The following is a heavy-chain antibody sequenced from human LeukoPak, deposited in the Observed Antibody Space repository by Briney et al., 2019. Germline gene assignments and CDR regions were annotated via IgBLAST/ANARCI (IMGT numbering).Heavy chain of an antibody. CDR2: IYYSGST. CDR3: ARITRIAAAGPINWFDP. Sequence: SETLSLTCTVSGGSISSGGYYWSWIRQHPGKGLEWIGYIYYSGSTYYNPSLKSRVTISVDTSKNQFSLKLSSVTAADTAVYYCARITRIAAAGPINWFDPWGQGTLVTVSS. J-gene: IGHJ5*02. V-gene: IGHV4-31*03. CDR1: GGSISSGGYY. D-gene: IGHD6-13*01.